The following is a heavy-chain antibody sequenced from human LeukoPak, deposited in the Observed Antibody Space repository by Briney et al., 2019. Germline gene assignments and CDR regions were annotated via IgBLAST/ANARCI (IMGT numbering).Heavy chain of an antibody. Sequence: SETLSLTCAVYGGSFSGYYWSWIRQPPGKGLEWVGEINHSGSTNYNPSLKSRVTISVDTSKNQFSLKLSSVTAADTAVYYCARDGDYYDSSGYYYVRGQGTLVTVSS. D-gene: IGHD3-22*01. V-gene: IGHV4-34*01. CDR3: ARDGDYYDSSGYYYV. CDR2: INHSGST. CDR1: GGSFSGYY. J-gene: IGHJ1*01.